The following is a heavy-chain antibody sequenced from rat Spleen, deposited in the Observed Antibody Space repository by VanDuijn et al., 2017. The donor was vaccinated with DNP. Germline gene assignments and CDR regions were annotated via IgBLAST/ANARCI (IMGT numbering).Heavy chain of an antibody. V-gene: IGHV3-1*01. CDR2: ISYSGSP. J-gene: IGHJ2*01. Sequence: EVQLQESGPGLVKPSQSLSLTCSVTGYSITSNFRWSWIRKFPGNKMEWIGHISYSGSPTYNPSLKSRISITRDTSKNQFFLQLTSVTTEDTATYDCARETYLDYWGQGVMVTVSS. CDR1: GYSITSNF. CDR3: ARETYLDY.